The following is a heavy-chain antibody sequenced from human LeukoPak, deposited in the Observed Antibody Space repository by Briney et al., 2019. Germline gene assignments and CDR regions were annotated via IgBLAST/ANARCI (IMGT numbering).Heavy chain of an antibody. V-gene: IGHV3-11*01. Sequence: NPGGSLRLPCAASGFTFSDYYMSWIRQAPGKGLEWVSYISSSGSTIYYSDSVKGRFTISRDNAKNSLYLQMNSLRAEDTAVYYCASGSGGNRALLPVGSWYYYYYMDVWGKGTTVTVSS. CDR1: GFTFSDYY. D-gene: IGHD1-14*01. J-gene: IGHJ6*03. CDR2: ISSSGSTI. CDR3: ASGSGGNRALLPVGSWYYYYYMDV.